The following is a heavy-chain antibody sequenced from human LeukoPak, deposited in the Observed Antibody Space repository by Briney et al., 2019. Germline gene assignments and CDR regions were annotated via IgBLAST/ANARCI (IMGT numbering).Heavy chain of an antibody. CDR3: ARHNVEGYCSGGSCFPDNWFDP. V-gene: IGHV4-4*02. D-gene: IGHD2-15*01. CDR2: IHHSGST. Sequence: SGTLSLTCGVSGGSISSSNWWSWVRQPPGKGLEWIGEIHHSGSTNYNASLKSRVTISVDKSKNQISLNLTSVTAADTAVYYCARHNVEGYCSGGSCFPDNWFDPWGQGTLVTVSS. CDR1: GGSISSSNW. J-gene: IGHJ5*02.